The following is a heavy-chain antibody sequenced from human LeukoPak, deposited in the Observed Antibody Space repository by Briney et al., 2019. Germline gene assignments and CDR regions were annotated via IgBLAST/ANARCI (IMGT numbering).Heavy chain of an antibody. CDR2: ISSSGSDI. J-gene: IGHJ4*02. Sequence: GGSLRLSCEASGFTFSAYWMSWVRQAPGKGLEWVSYISSSGSDIYYADSVKGRFTISRDNAKNSLYLHMNSLRAEDTAVYYCARDYGGSSPFDYWGQGTLVTVSS. CDR1: GFTFSAYW. V-gene: IGHV3-21*05. D-gene: IGHD4-23*01. CDR3: ARDYGGSSPFDY.